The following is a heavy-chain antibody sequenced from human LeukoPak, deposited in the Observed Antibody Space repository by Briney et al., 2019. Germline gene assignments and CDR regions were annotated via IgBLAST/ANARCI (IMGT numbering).Heavy chain of an antibody. D-gene: IGHD1-26*01. CDR3: AGGSYPDWFDP. Sequence: PSQTLSLTCTVSGGSISSGSYYWSWIRQPAGKGLEWIGRIYTSGSTNYNPSLKSRATISVDTSKNQFSLKLSSVTAADTAVYYCAGGSYPDWFDPWGQGTLVTVSS. CDR1: GGSISSGSYY. CDR2: IYTSGST. J-gene: IGHJ5*02. V-gene: IGHV4-61*02.